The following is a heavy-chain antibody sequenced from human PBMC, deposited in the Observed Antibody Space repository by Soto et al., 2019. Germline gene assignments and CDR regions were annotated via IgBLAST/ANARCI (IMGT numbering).Heavy chain of an antibody. D-gene: IGHD3-16*02. CDR2: ISYDGSDE. CDR3: AKGDDNVWGNYRPREKYHFDY. CDR1: GFTFSDYA. V-gene: IGHV3-30*18. J-gene: IGHJ4*02. Sequence: QVQLVESGGGVVQPGRSLSLSCAASGFTFSDYAIHWVRQAPGKGLEWVAGISYDGSDEYYGDSVKGRFTIFRDNSQNTVYLQVNSLRVEDTAVYYCAKGDDNVWGNYRPREKYHFDYWGQGTLVTVSS.